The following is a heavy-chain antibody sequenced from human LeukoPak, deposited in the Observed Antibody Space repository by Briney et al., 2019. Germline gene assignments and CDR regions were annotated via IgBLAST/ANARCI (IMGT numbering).Heavy chain of an antibody. Sequence: GGSLRLSCAASGFTFSDYGMHWVRQAPGKGLEWVAAISYDGSNEYFGDSLKGRSTISRDNSKNTLYLQMNRLRAEDTAVYYCVRGEYYSSSGMDVWGQGTTVTVSS. CDR1: GFTFSDYG. J-gene: IGHJ6*02. CDR2: ISYDGSNE. D-gene: IGHD3-10*01. CDR3: VRGEYYSSSGMDV. V-gene: IGHV3-30*03.